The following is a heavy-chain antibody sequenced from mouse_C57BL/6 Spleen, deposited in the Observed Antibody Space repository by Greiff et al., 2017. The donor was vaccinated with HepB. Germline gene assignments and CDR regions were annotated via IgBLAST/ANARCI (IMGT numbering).Heavy chain of an antibody. D-gene: IGHD1-1*01. V-gene: IGHV14-4*01. CDR2: IDPENGDT. CDR1: GFNIKDDY. J-gene: IGHJ2*01. Sequence: EVQLVESGAELVRPGASVKLSCTASGFNIKDDYMHWVKQRPEQGLEWIGWIDPENGDTEYASKFQGKATITADTSSNTAYLQLSSLTSEDTAVYYCTTKTTVVATDYWGQGTTLTVSS. CDR3: TTKTTVVATDY.